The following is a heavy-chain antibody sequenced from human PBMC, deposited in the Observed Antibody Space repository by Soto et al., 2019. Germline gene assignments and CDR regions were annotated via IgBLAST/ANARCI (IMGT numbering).Heavy chain of an antibody. CDR3: ARLGAYAKGVVTFDY. Sequence: QVQLVQSGAEVKKPGASVKVSCKASGYTFTSYGISWVRQAPGQGLQWMGWISAYNGNTNYAQKLQGRLTMPTYNFPSTDYMELRSMRSGDTAVYCCARLGAYAKGVVTFDYWGQGPLVTVCS. CDR2: ISAYNGNT. J-gene: IGHJ4*02. V-gene: IGHV1-18*04. D-gene: IGHD3-22*01. CDR1: GYTFTSYG.